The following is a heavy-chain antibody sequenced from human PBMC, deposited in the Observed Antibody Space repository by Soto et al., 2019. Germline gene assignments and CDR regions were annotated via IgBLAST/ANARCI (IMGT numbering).Heavy chain of an antibody. V-gene: IGHV4-34*01. Sequence: SETLSLTCAVYGGSFSGYYWSWIRQPPGKGLEWIGEINHSGSTNYNPSLKSRVTISVDTSKNQFSLKLSSVTAADTAVYYCARGRTYYDFWSGYRITFDYWGQGTLVTVSS. D-gene: IGHD3-3*01. J-gene: IGHJ4*02. CDR3: ARGRTYYDFWSGYRITFDY. CDR1: GGSFSGYY. CDR2: INHSGST.